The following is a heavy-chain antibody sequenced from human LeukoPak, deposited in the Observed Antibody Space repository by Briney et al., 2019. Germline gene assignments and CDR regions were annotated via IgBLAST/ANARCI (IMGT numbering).Heavy chain of an antibody. Sequence: GGSLRLSCAASGFTLGSYWMSWVRQAPGKGLEWVANIKEDGSDKYYVDSVKGRFTVSRDNAQNSLYLQINSLRAEDTAVYYCVRAGRSAFDIWGQGTMVTVSS. CDR1: GFTLGSYW. CDR2: IKEDGSDK. J-gene: IGHJ3*02. CDR3: VRAGRSAFDI. V-gene: IGHV3-7*01.